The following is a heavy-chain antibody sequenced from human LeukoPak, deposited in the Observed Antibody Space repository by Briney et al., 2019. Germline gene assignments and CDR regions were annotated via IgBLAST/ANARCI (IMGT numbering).Heavy chain of an antibody. CDR3: AIQYYDFWSGYPPVDY. V-gene: IGHV3-11*04. D-gene: IGHD3-3*01. J-gene: IGHJ4*02. CDR1: GFTFSDYY. CDR2: ISSSGSTI. Sequence: GGSLRLSCAASGFTFSDYYMSWIRQAPGKGLEWVSYISSSGSTIYYADSVKGRFTISRDNAKNSLYLQMNSLRAEDTAVYYCAIQYYDFWSGYPPVDYWGQGTLVTVSS.